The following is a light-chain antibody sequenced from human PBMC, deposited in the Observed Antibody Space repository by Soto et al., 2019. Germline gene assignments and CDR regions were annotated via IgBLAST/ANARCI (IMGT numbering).Light chain of an antibody. Sequence: EIVLTQSPATLSLSPGERATLSCRASQSVSSYLAWYQQKPGQAPRLLIYAASNRATGIPARFSGSGSGTDFTLTISSLEPVDFAVYYCQQRSNWPPITFGQGTRLEIK. CDR1: QSVSSY. J-gene: IGKJ5*01. V-gene: IGKV3-11*01. CDR3: QQRSNWPPIT. CDR2: AAS.